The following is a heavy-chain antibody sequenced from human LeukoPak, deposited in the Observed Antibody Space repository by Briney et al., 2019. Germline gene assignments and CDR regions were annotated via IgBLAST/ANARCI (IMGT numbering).Heavy chain of an antibody. CDR2: ISSSSSYI. Sequence: ETLSLTCTVSGGSISTSNYYWGWIRQPPGKGLEWVSSISSSSSYIYYADSVRGRFTISRDNPKNSLYLQMNSLRAEDTAVYYCARVALVSGPSYGSESEAADYWGQGALVTVSS. CDR3: ARVALVSGPSYGSESEAADY. D-gene: IGHD3-10*01. J-gene: IGHJ4*02. CDR1: GGSISTSNYY. V-gene: IGHV3-21*01.